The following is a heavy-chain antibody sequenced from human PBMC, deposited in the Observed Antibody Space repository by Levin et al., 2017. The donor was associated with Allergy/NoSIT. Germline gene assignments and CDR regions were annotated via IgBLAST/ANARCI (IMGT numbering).Heavy chain of an antibody. CDR3: VRDLNWSSFN. V-gene: IGHV3-7*01. CDR1: GFTFTDRW. Sequence: GESLKISCAASGFTFTDRWMIWVRQAPGKGLEWVANIDRDGSAKNYLDSVKGRFTISRDNAKSTLSLQMNSLRAEHTAVYYCVRDLNWSSFNWGQGTLVTVSS. CDR2: IDRDGSAK. J-gene: IGHJ4*02.